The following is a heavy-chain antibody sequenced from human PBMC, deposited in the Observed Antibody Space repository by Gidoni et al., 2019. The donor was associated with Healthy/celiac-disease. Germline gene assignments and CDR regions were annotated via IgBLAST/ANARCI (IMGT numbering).Heavy chain of an antibody. V-gene: IGHV3-33*01. CDR3: ARNLDHLGATPLLGAFDI. CDR1: GFTFTSYG. D-gene: IGHD1-26*01. CDR2: IWYDGSNQ. Sequence: QVQLVESGGGLVQPGRSLRLSCAASGFTFTSYGMHWVRQAPGKGLEWVAVIWYDGSNQYYADSVKGRFTISRDNSKNTLYLQMNSLRAEDTAVYYCARNLDHLGATPLLGAFDIWGQGTMVTVSS. J-gene: IGHJ3*02.